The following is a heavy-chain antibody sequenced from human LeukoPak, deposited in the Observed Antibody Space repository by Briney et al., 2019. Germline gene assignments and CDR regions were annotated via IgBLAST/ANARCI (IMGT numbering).Heavy chain of an antibody. J-gene: IGHJ4*02. V-gene: IGHV5-51*01. CDR1: GYSFTSYW. CDR3: ARRLPRGYSGYDPYYFDY. Sequence: GESLKISCKGSGYSFTSYWIGWVRQMPGKGLEWMGIIYPGDSDTRYSPSFQGQVTISADKSISTAYLQWSSLKASDTAMYCCARRLPRGYSGYDPYYFDYWGQGTLVTVSS. CDR2: IYPGDSDT. D-gene: IGHD5-12*01.